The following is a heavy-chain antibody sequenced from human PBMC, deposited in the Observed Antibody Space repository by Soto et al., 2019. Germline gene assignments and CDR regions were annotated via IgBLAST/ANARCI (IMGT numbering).Heavy chain of an antibody. Sequence: VGSLRLSCAASGFTFSSYGMHWVRQAPGKGLEWVAVISYDGSNKYYADSVKGRFTISRDNSKNTLYLQMNSLRAEDTAVYYCAKVVSYDSSGHYYYYYGMDVWGQGTTVTVSS. CDR1: GFTFSSYG. V-gene: IGHV3-30*18. CDR2: ISYDGSNK. CDR3: AKVVSYDSSGHYYYYYGMDV. J-gene: IGHJ6*02. D-gene: IGHD3-22*01.